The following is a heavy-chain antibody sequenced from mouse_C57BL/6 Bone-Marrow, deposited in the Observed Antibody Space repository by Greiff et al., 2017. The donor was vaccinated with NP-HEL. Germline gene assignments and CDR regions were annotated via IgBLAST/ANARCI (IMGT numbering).Heavy chain of an antibody. V-gene: IGHV5-12*01. J-gene: IGHJ4*01. Sequence: EVQLVESGGGLVQPGGSLKLSCAASGFTFSDYYMYWVRQTPEKRLEWVAYISNGGGSTYYPDTVKGRFTISRDNAKNTLYLQMSRLKSEDTAMYYCARQGGDYYDMDYWGQGTSVTVSS. CDR2: ISNGGGST. CDR3: ARQGGDYYDMDY. CDR1: GFTFSDYY.